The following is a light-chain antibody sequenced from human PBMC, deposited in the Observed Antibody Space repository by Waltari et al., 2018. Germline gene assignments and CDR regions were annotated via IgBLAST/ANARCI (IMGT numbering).Light chain of an antibody. CDR1: QSVISY. V-gene: IGKV3-11*01. CDR3: QQRTNWIT. CDR2: GAS. Sequence: IVLTQSPATLSLSPGERATLPCRASQSVISYLAWYQHKPGQAPRLLIYGASNRATGIPARFSGSGSGTDFTLTISSLEPEDFAVYYCQQRTNWITFGQGTRLEIK. J-gene: IGKJ5*01.